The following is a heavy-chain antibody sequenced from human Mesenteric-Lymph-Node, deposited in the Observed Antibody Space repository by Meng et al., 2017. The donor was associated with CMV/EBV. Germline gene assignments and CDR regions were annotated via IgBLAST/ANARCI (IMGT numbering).Heavy chain of an antibody. J-gene: IGHJ4*02. CDR3: AGQSGSYSAFDY. CDR2: IYYSGST. CDR1: GGSLSGFY. Sequence: GSLRLSCTVYGGSLSGFYWSWIRQTPGKGLEWIGSIYYSGSTYYNPSLKSRVTISVDTSKNQFSLRLSSVTAADTAVYYCAGQSGSYSAFDYWGQGTLVTVSS. D-gene: IGHD1-26*01. V-gene: IGHV4-39*01.